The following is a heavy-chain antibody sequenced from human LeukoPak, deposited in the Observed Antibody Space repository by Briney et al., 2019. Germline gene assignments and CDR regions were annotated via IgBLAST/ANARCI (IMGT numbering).Heavy chain of an antibody. CDR1: GGSFSGYY. D-gene: IGHD5-24*01. CDR3: ARGQRDGYNWAYYYYYYYMDV. J-gene: IGHJ6*03. Sequence: SETLSLTCAVYGGSFSGYYWSWIRQPPGKGLERIGKINPSGSTNYNSSLKSRVTISVDTSKNQFSLKLSSVTAADTAVYYCARGQRDGYNWAYYYYYYYMDVWGKGTTVTISS. CDR2: INPSGST. V-gene: IGHV4-34*01.